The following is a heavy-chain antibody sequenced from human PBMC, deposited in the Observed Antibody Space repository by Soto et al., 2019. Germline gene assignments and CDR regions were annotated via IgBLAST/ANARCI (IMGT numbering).Heavy chain of an antibody. CDR1: GFTFSSND. CDR3: ATRPLLPGAP. D-gene: IGHD3-22*01. Sequence: EVQLVESGGGLIQPGGSLRLSCAASGFTFSSNDMNWVRQAPGKGLEWVSLIYSGGSTYYADSVKGRFTISRDNSKNTLYLKMSSLIAEDTAVYYCATRPLLPGAPWGQGTMVTVSS. V-gene: IGHV3-53*01. CDR2: IYSGGST. J-gene: IGHJ3*01.